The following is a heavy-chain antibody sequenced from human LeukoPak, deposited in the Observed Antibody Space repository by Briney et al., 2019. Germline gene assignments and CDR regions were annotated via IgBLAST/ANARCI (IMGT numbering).Heavy chain of an antibody. CDR1: GFTFSSYA. CDR2: ISDSGGST. D-gene: IGHD1-26*01. CDR3: AKDSGSYPEFDY. Sequence: GGSLRLSCAASGFTFSSYAISWVRQAPGKGLEWVSAISDSGGSTYYADSVKGRFTISRDNSKNTLYLQMNSLRAEDTAVYYCAKDSGSYPEFDYWGQGTLVTVSS. V-gene: IGHV3-23*01. J-gene: IGHJ4*02.